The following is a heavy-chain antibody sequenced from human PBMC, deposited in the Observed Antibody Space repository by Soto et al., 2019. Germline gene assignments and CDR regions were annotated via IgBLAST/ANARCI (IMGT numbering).Heavy chain of an antibody. CDR2: ISGAGGYT. J-gene: IGHJ4*02. D-gene: IGHD2-21*01. CDR1: GFSFGDYV. Sequence: GGSLRLSCAASGFSFGDYVMSWVRQAPGKGLEWVTAISGAGGYTYYADSVKGRFITSRDHSKNTLYLQMSSLRAEDTALYYCAKGSASSRPYYFDYWGQGTLVTVSS. CDR3: AKGSASSRPYYFDY. V-gene: IGHV3-23*01.